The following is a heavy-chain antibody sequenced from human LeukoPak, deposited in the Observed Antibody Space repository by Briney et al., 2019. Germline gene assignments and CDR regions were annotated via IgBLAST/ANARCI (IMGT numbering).Heavy chain of an antibody. Sequence: PSETLSLTCTVSGCSISSYYWSWIRQPAGKGLEWIGRIYTSGSTNYNPSLKSRVTMSVDTSKNQFSLKLSSVTAADTAVYYCAREGLRVTIFGVVKSVMDVWGKGTTVTVSS. CDR3: AREGLRVTIFGVVKSVMDV. CDR1: GCSISSYY. D-gene: IGHD3-3*01. CDR2: IYTSGST. J-gene: IGHJ6*04. V-gene: IGHV4-4*07.